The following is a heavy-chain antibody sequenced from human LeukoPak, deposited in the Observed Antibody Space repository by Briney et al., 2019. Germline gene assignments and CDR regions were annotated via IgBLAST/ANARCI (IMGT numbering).Heavy chain of an antibody. V-gene: IGHV4-39*07. CDR3: ARVTTVLTVDY. CDR1: GVSISSSSYY. CDR2: IYYSGST. J-gene: IGHJ4*02. Sequence: SETLSLTCTVSGVSISSSSYYWGWIRQPPGKGLEWIGSIYYSGSTYDSPSLKSRVTISVDTSKSQFSLNLSSVTAADTAVYYCARVTTVLTVDYWGQGTLVTVSS. D-gene: IGHD4-23*01.